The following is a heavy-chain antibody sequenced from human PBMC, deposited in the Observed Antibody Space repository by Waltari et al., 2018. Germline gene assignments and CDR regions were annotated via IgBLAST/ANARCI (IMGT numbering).Heavy chain of an antibody. V-gene: IGHV4-30-2*01. CDR2: IYHSGST. Sequence: QLQLQESGSGLVKPSQTLSLTCAVSGGSISSGGYSWSWIRLPPGKGLEWIGYIYHSGSTYYNPSLKSRVTISVDRSKNQFSLKLSSVTAADTAVYYCARGGVVAATSGAFDIWGQGTMVTVSS. J-gene: IGHJ3*02. CDR3: ARGGVVAATSGAFDI. D-gene: IGHD2-15*01. CDR1: GGSISSGGYS.